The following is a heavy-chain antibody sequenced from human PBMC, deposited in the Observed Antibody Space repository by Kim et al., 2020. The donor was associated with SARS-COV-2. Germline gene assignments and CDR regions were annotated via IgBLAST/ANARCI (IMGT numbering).Heavy chain of an antibody. CDR2: IYPGGSDT. V-gene: IGHV5-51*01. D-gene: IGHD3-3*01. Sequence: GESLKISCKGSGYSFTSYWIGWVRQMPGKGLEWMGIIYPGGSDTRYSPSFQGQVTISADKSISTAYLQWSSLKASDTAMYYCARKVQADYDFWSGYQTTNYFDYWGQGTLVTVSS. CDR1: GYSFTSYW. CDR3: ARKVQADYDFWSGYQTTNYFDY. J-gene: IGHJ4*02.